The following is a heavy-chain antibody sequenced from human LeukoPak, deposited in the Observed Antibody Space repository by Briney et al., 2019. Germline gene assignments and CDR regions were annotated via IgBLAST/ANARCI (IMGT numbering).Heavy chain of an antibody. CDR3: VKDLARPAATYYDFWSGPIGDYFDY. J-gene: IGHJ4*02. CDR2: ISSNGGST. CDR1: GFTFSSYA. Sequence: SGGSLRLSCSASGFTFSSYAMHWVRQAPGKGLEYVSAISSNGGSTYYADSVKGRFTISRDNSKNTLYLQMSSLRAEDTAVYYCVKDLARPAATYYDFWSGPIGDYFDYWGQGTLVPVSS. V-gene: IGHV3-64D*09. D-gene: IGHD3-3*01.